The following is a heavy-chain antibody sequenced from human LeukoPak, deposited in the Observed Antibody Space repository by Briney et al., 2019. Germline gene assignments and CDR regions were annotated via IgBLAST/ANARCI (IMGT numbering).Heavy chain of an antibody. V-gene: IGHV3-53*01. CDR1: GFTVSSNY. CDR3: GKDISAGSMDV. J-gene: IGHJ6*02. CDR2: IYSGGST. D-gene: IGHD3-10*01. Sequence: GGSLRLSCAASGFTVSSNYMSWVRQAPGKGLEWVSVIYSGGSTYYADSVKGRFTISRDNSKNTLYLQMNSLRAEDTAVYYCGKDISAGSMDVWGQGTTVTVSS.